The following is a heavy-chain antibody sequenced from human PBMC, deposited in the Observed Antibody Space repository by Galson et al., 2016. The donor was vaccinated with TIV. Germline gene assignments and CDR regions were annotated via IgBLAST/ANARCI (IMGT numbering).Heavy chain of an antibody. V-gene: IGHV4-59*02. CDR2: IYYGTTT. CDR1: GGSVSDQY. J-gene: IGHJ4*02. CDR3: AREHSGTSFGPCDY. Sequence: SETLSLTCNVSGGSVSDQYWSWFRQPPGKGLEWIGYIYYGTTTNYNPSLQSRVRISVDTSKNQFSMKLTSVTAADTAVYYCAREHSGTSFGPCDYWGQGTLVTVSS. D-gene: IGHD1-26*01.